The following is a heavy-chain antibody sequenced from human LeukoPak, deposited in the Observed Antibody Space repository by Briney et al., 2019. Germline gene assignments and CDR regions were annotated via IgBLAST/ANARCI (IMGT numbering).Heavy chain of an antibody. CDR1: GFIFSNYA. CDR2: ISGGGGGT. V-gene: IGHV3-23*01. Sequence: GGSPRLSCAASGFIFSNYAMSWVRQAPGKGPEWVSGISGGGGGTYYADSVKGRFTISRANSKNTLYLQMKSLRVDDTAVYYCAKDYEWALDYWGQGTLVTVSS. J-gene: IGHJ4*02. D-gene: IGHD1-26*01. CDR3: AKDYEWALDY.